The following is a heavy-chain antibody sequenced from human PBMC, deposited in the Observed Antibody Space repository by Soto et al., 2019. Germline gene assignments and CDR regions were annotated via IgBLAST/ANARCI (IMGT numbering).Heavy chain of an antibody. D-gene: IGHD2-15*01. CDR3: AKQVAAKDYGMDV. J-gene: IGHJ6*02. CDR2: ISYDGSNK. CDR1: GFTFSSYG. V-gene: IGHV3-30*18. Sequence: GGSLRLSCAASGFTFSSYGMHWVRQAPGKGLEWVAVISYDGSNKYYADSVEGRFTISRDNSKNTLYLQMNSLRAEDTAMYYCAKQVAAKDYGMDVWGQGTTVTVSS.